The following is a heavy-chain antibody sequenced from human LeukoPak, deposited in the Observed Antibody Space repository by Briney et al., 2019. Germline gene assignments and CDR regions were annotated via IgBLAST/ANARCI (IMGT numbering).Heavy chain of an antibody. Sequence: SQTLSLTCTVSGGSISSGSYYWSWIRQPAGKGLEWIGRIYTSGSTNYNPSLKSRVTISVDTSKNQFSLKLSSVTAADTAVYYCARSPYGSGSYNYWGQGTLVTVSS. CDR2: IYTSGST. J-gene: IGHJ4*02. D-gene: IGHD3-10*01. V-gene: IGHV4-61*02. CDR3: ARSPYGSGSYNY. CDR1: GGSISSGSYY.